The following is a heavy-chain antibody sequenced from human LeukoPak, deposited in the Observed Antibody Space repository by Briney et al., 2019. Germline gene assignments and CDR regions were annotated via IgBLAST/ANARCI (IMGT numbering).Heavy chain of an antibody. D-gene: IGHD3-16*01. CDR3: ARPRWGD. V-gene: IGHV3-7*01. CDR2: TKPDGSEK. J-gene: IGHJ4*02. CDR1: RFTFNNSW. Sequence: GGTLTLSCSASRFTFNNSWMSWVRHAPGKGLEWVANTKPDGSEKYYVDSVKGRFTISRDNAKKSLYLQMNNLRAEDTAVYYCARPRWGDWGQGTLVTVSS.